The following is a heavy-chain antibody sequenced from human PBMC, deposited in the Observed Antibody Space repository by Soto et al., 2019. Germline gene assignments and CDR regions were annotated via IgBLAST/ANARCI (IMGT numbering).Heavy chain of an antibody. CDR2: IYYSGST. J-gene: IGHJ4*02. CDR1: GGSISSYY. V-gene: IGHV4-59*01. Sequence: PSETLSLTCTVSGGSISSYYWSWIRQPPGKGLEWIGYIYYSGSTNYNPSLKSRVTISVDTSKNQFSLKLSSVTAADTAVYYCAGNNLYYYDSPDYWGQGTLVTVSS. D-gene: IGHD3-22*01. CDR3: AGNNLYYYDSPDY.